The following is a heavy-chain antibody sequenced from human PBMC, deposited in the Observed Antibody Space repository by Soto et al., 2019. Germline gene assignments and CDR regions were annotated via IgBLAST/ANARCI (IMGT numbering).Heavy chain of an antibody. CDR3: AKDPLIAGHLLDC. V-gene: IGHV3-48*03. Sequence: GESLRLSCSASVFTFSSYEMNWVRQAPGKGLEWVSYISSSGSTIYYADSVKGRFTISRDNAKNSLYLQMNSLRAEDTAVYYCAKDPLIAGHLLDCWAQGHSVPGSS. CDR1: VFTFSSYE. J-gene: IGHJ4*03. CDR2: ISSSGSTI.